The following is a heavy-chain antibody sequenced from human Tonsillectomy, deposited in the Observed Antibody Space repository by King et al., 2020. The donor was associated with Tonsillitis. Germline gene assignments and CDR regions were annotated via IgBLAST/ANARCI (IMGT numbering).Heavy chain of an antibody. D-gene: IGHD6-13*01. CDR2: IRTSSTYT. J-gene: IGHJ4*02. Sequence: VQLVESGGGLVKPRGSLRLSCAASGFTFSDYYMSWIRQAPGKGLEWISYIRTSSTYTNYADSVKGRFTISRDNAKNSLYLQMNSLRAEDTAVYYCSRHRIAAAGNGFWYYFDYWGQGTLVTVSS. V-gene: IGHV3-11*05. CDR3: SRHRIAAAGNGFWYYFDY. CDR1: GFTFSDYY.